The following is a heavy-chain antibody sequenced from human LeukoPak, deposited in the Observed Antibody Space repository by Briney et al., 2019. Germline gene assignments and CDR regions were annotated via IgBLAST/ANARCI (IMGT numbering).Heavy chain of an antibody. Sequence: SGRSLRLSCAASGFTFSNYGMTWVRQAPGKGLEWVSGISGSGGSTYYADSVKGRFTISRDNSKNTLYLQMNSLRAEDTAVYYCAKGYSSAWFDYWGQGTLVTVSS. V-gene: IGHV3-23*01. CDR1: GFTFSNYG. CDR3: AKGYSSAWFDY. J-gene: IGHJ4*02. CDR2: ISGSGGST. D-gene: IGHD6-19*01.